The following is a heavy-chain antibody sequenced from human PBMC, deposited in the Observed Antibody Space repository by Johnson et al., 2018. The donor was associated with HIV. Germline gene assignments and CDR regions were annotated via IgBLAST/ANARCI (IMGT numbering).Heavy chain of an antibody. D-gene: IGHD1-1*01. J-gene: IGHJ3*02. CDR1: GFTFSSYA. Sequence: QVQLVESGGGVVQPGRSLRLSCSASGFTFSSYAMHWVRQAPGKGLEWVAVISYDGSNKYYADSVKGRFTISRDNSKNTLYLQMNSLRAEDTAVYYCARESPGYAFDIWGKGTMVTVSS. CDR3: ARESPGYAFDI. CDR2: ISYDGSNK. V-gene: IGHV3-30*04.